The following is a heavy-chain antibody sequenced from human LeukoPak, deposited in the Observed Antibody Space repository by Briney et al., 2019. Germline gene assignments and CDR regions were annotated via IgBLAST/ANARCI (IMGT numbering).Heavy chain of an antibody. CDR2: INPSGGST. J-gene: IGHJ4*02. Sequence: ASVKVSCKASGYTFTSYYMHWVRQAPGQGLEWMGIINPSGGSTSYAQKFQGRVTMTRDTSTSTVYMELSSLRSEDTAVYYCARDQFTVAGTYYFDYWGQGILVTVSS. D-gene: IGHD6-19*01. CDR1: GYTFTSYY. V-gene: IGHV1-46*01. CDR3: ARDQFTVAGTYYFDY.